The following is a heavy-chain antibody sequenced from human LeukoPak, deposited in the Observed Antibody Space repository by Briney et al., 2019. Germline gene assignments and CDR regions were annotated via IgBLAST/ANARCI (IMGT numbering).Heavy chain of an antibody. CDR1: GFTFSNYG. J-gene: IGHJ5*02. CDR3: ARELPPVVNYRFDH. D-gene: IGHD1-7*01. V-gene: IGHV3-33*01. CDR2: IWYDGSNK. Sequence: GGSLRLSCAASGFTFSNYGMHWVRQAPGKGLEWLAVIWYDGSNKYCADSVKGRFTISRDSSKNTLYLQINSLRAEDTAMYYCARELPPVVNYRFDHWGQGTLATVSS.